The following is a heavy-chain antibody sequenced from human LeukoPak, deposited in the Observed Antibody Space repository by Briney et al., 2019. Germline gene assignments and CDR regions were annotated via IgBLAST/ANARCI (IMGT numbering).Heavy chain of an antibody. D-gene: IGHD4-17*01. V-gene: IGHV4-4*09. CDR3: ARHGDSLGY. J-gene: IGHJ4*02. Sequence: SETLSLTCTVSGGSISSYYWSWIRQPPGKGLEWIGYIYTSGTTNYNPSLKSRVTISVDTSKNQFSLKLSSVTAADTAVYYCARHGDSLGYWGQGTLVTVSS. CDR1: GGSISSYY. CDR2: IYTSGTT.